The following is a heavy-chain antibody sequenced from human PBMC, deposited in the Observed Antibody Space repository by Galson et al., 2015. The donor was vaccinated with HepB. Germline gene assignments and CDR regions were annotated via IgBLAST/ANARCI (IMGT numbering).Heavy chain of an antibody. CDR1: GFTFSSHW. CDR2: INNDGSST. J-gene: IGHJ4*02. V-gene: IGHV3-74*01. CDR3: ASGGSYGSIDY. D-gene: IGHD5-18*01. Sequence: SLRLSCAASSGFTFSSHWMYWVRQAPGKGLVWVSRINNDGSSTTYADSVKGRFTISRDNAKNTLYLQMNSLRAEDTAMYFCASGGSYGSIDYWGQGTLVTVSS.